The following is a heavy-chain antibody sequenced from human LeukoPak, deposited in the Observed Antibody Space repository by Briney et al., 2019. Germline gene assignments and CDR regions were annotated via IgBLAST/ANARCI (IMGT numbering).Heavy chain of an antibody. D-gene: IGHD6-13*01. CDR1: GGSISSYY. V-gene: IGHV4-4*07. J-gene: IGHJ4*02. CDR2: IYSSGST. Sequence: SETLSLTCTVSGGSISSYYWSWIRQPAGKGLEWIGRIYSSGSTNYSPSLQSRVTISVDKSKNQFSLKVSSVTAADTAVYYCARGSSSSTEFDYWDQGTLVTVSS. CDR3: ARGSSSSTEFDY.